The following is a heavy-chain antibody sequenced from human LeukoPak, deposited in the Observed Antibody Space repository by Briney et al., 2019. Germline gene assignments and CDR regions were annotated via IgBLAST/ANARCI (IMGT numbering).Heavy chain of an antibody. CDR2: ISADGGRT. V-gene: IGHV3-23*01. CDR1: GFTFSSYT. D-gene: IGHD6-13*01. CDR3: ARETGIAAAVKGYFDY. J-gene: IGHJ4*02. Sequence: GGSLRLSCAASGFTFSSYTMSWVRQAPGKGLEWVSAISADGGRTTYADSVKGRFTISRDNSKNTLYLQMNSLRAEDTAVYYCARETGIAAAVKGYFDYWGRGTLVTVSS.